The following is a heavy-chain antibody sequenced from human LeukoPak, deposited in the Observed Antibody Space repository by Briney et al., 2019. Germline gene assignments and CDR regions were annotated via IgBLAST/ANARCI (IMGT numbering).Heavy chain of an antibody. D-gene: IGHD3-22*01. Sequence: GASVKVSCKASGYTFTSYYMHWVRQAPGQGLEWMGIINPSGGSTSYAQKFQGRVTMTTDTSTSTAYMELRSLRSDDTAVYYCARLHDSSGLLPDYWGQGTLVTVSS. V-gene: IGHV1-46*01. CDR2: INPSGGST. CDR1: GYTFTSYY. CDR3: ARLHDSSGLLPDY. J-gene: IGHJ4*02.